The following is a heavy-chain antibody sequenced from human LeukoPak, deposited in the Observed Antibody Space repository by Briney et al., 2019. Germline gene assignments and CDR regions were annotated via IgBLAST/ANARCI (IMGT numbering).Heavy chain of an antibody. V-gene: IGHV4-39*07. D-gene: IGHD6-13*01. CDR3: ARAPRYRAAAGYYYYGMDV. CDR1: GGSISSSSYY. CDR2: IYYSGST. J-gene: IGHJ6*02. Sequence: SETLSLTCTVSGGSISSSSYYWGWIRQPPGKGLEWIGSIYYSGSTYYNPSLKSRVTISVDTSKNQFSLKLSSVTAADTAVYYCARAPRYRAAAGYYYYGMDVWGQGTTVTVSS.